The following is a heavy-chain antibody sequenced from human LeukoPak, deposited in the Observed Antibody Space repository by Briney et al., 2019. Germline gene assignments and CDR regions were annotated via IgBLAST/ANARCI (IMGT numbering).Heavy chain of an antibody. J-gene: IGHJ4*02. CDR2: INPNSSDT. CDR1: GYTFTGYY. CDR3: ARDRVFADFDY. Sequence: ASVKVSCKASGYTFTGYYIHWVRQAPGQGLEWVGWINPNSSDTKYTQNFQGRVTMTRDTSISTAHMELSRLKSDDTAMYYCARDRVFADFDYWGQGTLVTVSS. V-gene: IGHV1-2*02. D-gene: IGHD2-21*01.